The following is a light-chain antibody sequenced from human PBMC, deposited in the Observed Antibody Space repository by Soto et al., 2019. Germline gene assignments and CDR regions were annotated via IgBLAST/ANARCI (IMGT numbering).Light chain of an antibody. Sequence: EIELTQSPCTLSVSPGERATFSCRASQSVGSSYLAWYQQKPGQAPRLLIYGASSRATGIPDRFSGSGSGTDFALTISRLEPEDFAVYYCQIYGTCGQGTRWIS. J-gene: IGKJ1*01. CDR2: GAS. CDR3: QIYGT. V-gene: IGKV3-20*01. CDR1: QSVGSSY.